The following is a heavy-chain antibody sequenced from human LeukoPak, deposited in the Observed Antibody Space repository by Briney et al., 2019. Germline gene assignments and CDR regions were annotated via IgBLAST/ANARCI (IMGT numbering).Heavy chain of an antibody. Sequence: GESLKISCKGSGYSFTSYWIGWVRQMPGKGLEWMGIIYPGDSDTRYSPSFQSQVTISADKSISTAYLQWSSLKASDTAMYYCARVIAVADYYYGMDVWGQGTTVTVSS. CDR2: IYPGDSDT. D-gene: IGHD6-19*01. CDR3: ARVIAVADYYYGMDV. V-gene: IGHV5-51*01. J-gene: IGHJ6*02. CDR1: GYSFTSYW.